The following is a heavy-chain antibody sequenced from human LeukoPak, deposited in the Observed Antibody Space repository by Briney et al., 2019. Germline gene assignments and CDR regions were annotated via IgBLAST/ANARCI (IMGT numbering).Heavy chain of an antibody. CDR2: IYSDGSA. V-gene: IGHV3-53*01. Sequence: PGGSLRLSCAASGFTFSGYSMNWVRQVPVKGLEWVSIIYSDGSAYYPDCVKGRFTISRDNSRNTRYLQMSSLRAEDPAMYYCAGTIVGASVYDAFDIWGQGTMVTVSS. D-gene: IGHD1-26*01. CDR3: AGTIVGASVYDAFDI. J-gene: IGHJ3*02. CDR1: GFTFSGYS.